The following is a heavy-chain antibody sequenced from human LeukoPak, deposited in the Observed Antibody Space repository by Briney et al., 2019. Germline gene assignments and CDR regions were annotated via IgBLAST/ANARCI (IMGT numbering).Heavy chain of an antibody. D-gene: IGHD3-9*01. Sequence: GGSPRLSCTVSGFTVSSNSMSWVRQAPGKGLEWVSFIYSDNTHYSDSVKGRFTISRDNSKNTLYLQMNSLRAEDTAVYYCAKSPAPSSYYDILTGYLDNYYYYYMDVWGKGTTVTVSS. CDR1: GFTVSSNS. CDR3: AKSPAPSSYYDILTGYLDNYYYYYMDV. CDR2: IYSDNT. J-gene: IGHJ6*03. V-gene: IGHV3-53*01.